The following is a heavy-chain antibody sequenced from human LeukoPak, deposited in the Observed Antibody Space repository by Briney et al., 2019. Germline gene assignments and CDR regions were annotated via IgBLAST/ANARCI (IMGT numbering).Heavy chain of an antibody. Sequence: GGSLRLSCAASGFTFDDYAMHWVRQAPGKGLEWVSGISWNSGSIGYADSVKGRLTVSRDNAKNSLYLQMNSLRSDDTALYYCARAPISGSYSQYFYMDVWGKGTTVTISS. J-gene: IGHJ6*03. CDR1: GFTFDDYA. CDR3: ARAPISGSYSQYFYMDV. V-gene: IGHV3-9*01. D-gene: IGHD3-10*01. CDR2: ISWNSGSI.